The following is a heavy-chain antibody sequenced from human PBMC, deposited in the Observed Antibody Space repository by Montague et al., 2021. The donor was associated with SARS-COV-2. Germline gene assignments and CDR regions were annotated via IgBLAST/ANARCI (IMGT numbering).Heavy chain of an antibody. V-gene: IGHV2-5*02. CDR3: ARIGTYYDILTGYYNNVFSFDY. CDR1: GFSLSTSGVG. D-gene: IGHD3-9*01. J-gene: IGHJ4*02. Sequence: PALVKPTQTLTLTCTFSGFSLSTSGVGVGWIRQPPGKALEWLALIYWXDDKRYSPSLKSRLTITKDTSKNQVVLTMTNMDPVDTATYYCARIGTYYDILTGYYNNVFSFDYWGQGTLVTVSS. CDR2: IYWXDDK.